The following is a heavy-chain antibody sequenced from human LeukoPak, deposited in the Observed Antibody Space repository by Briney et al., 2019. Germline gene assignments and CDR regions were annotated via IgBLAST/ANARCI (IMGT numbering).Heavy chain of an antibody. CDR2: IMYDGSQK. J-gene: IGHJ5*02. V-gene: IGHV3-7*01. CDR1: GFTFSTYC. Sequence: GGSLRLSCAASGFTFSTYCMTWVRRAPGKGVEGVASIMYDGSQKYYVDSVKGRFTVSRDNAKNSLYLQMNSLRAEDTAVYYCARYFNSNGYASLRGDPWGQGTLVTVSS. CDR3: ARYFNSNGYASLRGDP. D-gene: IGHD3-22*01.